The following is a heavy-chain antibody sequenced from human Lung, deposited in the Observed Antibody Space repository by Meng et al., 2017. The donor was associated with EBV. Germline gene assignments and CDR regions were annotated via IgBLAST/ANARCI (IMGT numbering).Heavy chain of an antibody. J-gene: IGHJ4*02. V-gene: IGHV3-74*01. CDR3: SRDLAGPHDD. D-gene: IGHD3-3*02. CDR1: GFSFSRWW. Sequence: EVRLVGSVEALLQPGGSLTLSCASSGFSFSRWWMQWVRQVPGKVRVWVSRINEDGRTTTYAGSVKGRFTISRDNTKNTLYLQMNSLRVEDTALYFCSRDLAGPHDDWGQGTLVTVSS. CDR2: INEDGRTT.